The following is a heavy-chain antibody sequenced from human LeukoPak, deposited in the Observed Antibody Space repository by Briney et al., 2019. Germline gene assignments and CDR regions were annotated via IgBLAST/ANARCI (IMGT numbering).Heavy chain of an antibody. J-gene: IGHJ4*02. V-gene: IGHV3-48*03. CDR1: GFTFSSYE. CDR3: ATRGYSYGILDY. Sequence: PGGSLRLSCAASGFTFSSYEMNWGRQAPGKGLEWVSYISSSGSTIYYADSVKGRFTISRDNAKNSLYLQMNSLRAEDTAVYYCATRGYSYGILDYWGQGTLVTVSS. D-gene: IGHD5-18*01. CDR2: ISSSGSTI.